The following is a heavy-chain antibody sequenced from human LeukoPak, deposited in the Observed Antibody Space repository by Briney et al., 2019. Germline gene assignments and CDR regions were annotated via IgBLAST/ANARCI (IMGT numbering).Heavy chain of an antibody. CDR2: TYYRSKWYN. V-gene: IGHV6-1*01. CDR1: GDSVSSNSAA. J-gene: IGHJ4*02. CDR3: ARGQYYYGKELVN. Sequence: QSQTLSLTCAISGDSVSSNSAAWNWIRQSPSRGLAWLVRTYYRSKWYNDYAVSVKSRITINPDTSKNQFSLKLSSVTAADTAVYYCARGQYYYGKELVNWGQGTLVTVSS. D-gene: IGHD3-10*01.